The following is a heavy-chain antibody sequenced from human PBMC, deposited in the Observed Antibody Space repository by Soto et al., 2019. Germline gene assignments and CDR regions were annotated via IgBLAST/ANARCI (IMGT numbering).Heavy chain of an antibody. CDR2: ISSGGST. Sequence: EVQLVESGGGLVQPGGSLRLSCAASGFSVSNLYMTWVRQAPGKGLEWVSVISSGGSTYYADSVKGRFTISRDSSKNTMYLEMNRLRAGDTAVYYWAGDTLGGAYDFWHGGQGTLVTVSS. J-gene: IGHJ4*02. CDR1: GFSVSNLY. V-gene: IGHV3-66*01. CDR3: AGDTLGGAYDFWH. D-gene: IGHD3-3*01.